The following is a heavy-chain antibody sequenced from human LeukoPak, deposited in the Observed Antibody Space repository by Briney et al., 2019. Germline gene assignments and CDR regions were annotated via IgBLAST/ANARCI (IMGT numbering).Heavy chain of an antibody. CDR1: GFTFSTYW. Sequence: GGPLRLSCAASGFTFSTYWMHWVRQAPGKGLVWVSCINSDGSSPSYADSVKGRFTISRDNAKNTVYLRMNSLRAEDTAVYYCARWGSSGWYPMDVWGQGTTVTVSS. CDR2: INSDGSSP. D-gene: IGHD6-19*01. CDR3: ARWGSSGWYPMDV. V-gene: IGHV3-74*01. J-gene: IGHJ6*02.